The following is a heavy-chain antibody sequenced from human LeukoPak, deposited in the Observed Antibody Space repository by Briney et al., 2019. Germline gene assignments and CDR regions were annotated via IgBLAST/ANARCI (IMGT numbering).Heavy chain of an antibody. V-gene: IGHV3-23*01. CDR3: AKDPNGDYVGGFDM. J-gene: IGHJ3*02. D-gene: IGHD4-17*01. Sequence: GGSLRLSCAGAGFTLTKYAIMWVRQAPGEGAEGVLDICGSGGSVYYTDSVQGRFTISRDDSKNTLYLQMNGLRVEDTAVYYCAKDPNGDYVGGFDMRGPGTMVTVSS. CDR1: GFTLTKYA. CDR2: ICGSGGSV.